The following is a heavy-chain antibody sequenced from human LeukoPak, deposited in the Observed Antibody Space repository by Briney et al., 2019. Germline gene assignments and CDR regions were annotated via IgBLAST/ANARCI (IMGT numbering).Heavy chain of an antibody. Sequence: PSETLSLTCAVSGGSMSSGGDSGSWIRQPPGKGLEWIGYIYHSGTTCYTPPLKSRVTISVDRSKTQFSLKLSSVTAADTAVYYCARGKPYDYWGQGTLVTVSS. CDR1: GGSMSSGGDS. V-gene: IGHV4-30-2*01. J-gene: IGHJ4*02. CDR3: ARGKPYDY. CDR2: IYHSGTT.